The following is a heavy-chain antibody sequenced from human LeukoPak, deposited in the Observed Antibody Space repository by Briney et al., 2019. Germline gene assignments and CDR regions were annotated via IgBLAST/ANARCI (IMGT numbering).Heavy chain of an antibody. Sequence: SETLSLTCTVSGDSISTTNYYWGWIRQPPGKGLEWIGIIYYSGITHYNPSLKSRVTILVDTSKNQFSLKLSSVTDADTAVYYCARVRRSLNWFDSWGQGTLVTVSS. J-gene: IGHJ5*01. CDR3: ARVRRSLNWFDS. CDR2: IYYSGIT. V-gene: IGHV4-39*01. D-gene: IGHD3-3*01. CDR1: GDSISTTNYY.